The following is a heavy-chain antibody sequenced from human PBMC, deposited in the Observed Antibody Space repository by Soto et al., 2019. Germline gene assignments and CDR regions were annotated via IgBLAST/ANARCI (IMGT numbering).Heavy chain of an antibody. CDR3: ARVRGYSLNFDY. Sequence: SSETLSLTCTVSGGSISSGGYYWSWIRQHPGNGLEWIGYIYYSGSTYYNPSLKSRVTISVDTSKNQFSLKLSSVTAADTAVYYCARVRGYSLNFDYWGQGNLVTVSS. CDR1: GGSISSGGYY. V-gene: IGHV4-31*03. CDR2: IYYSGST. J-gene: IGHJ4*02. D-gene: IGHD5-18*01.